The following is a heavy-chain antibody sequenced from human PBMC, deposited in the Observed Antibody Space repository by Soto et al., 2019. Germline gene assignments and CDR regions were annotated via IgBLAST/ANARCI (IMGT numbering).Heavy chain of an antibody. CDR1: GFTFSSYA. D-gene: IGHD5-12*01. CDR3: AKDRIVATTNKPTSLFGGVKVSSWDYFDN. V-gene: IGHV3-23*01. Sequence: GGSLRLSCAASGFTFSSYAMNWVRQAPGKGLEWVSAISGSGGSTYYADSVKGRFTISRDNSKNTLYLQMNSLRAEDTAVYYCAKDRIVATTNKPTSLFGGVKVSSWDYFDNWGQGTLVTVSS. J-gene: IGHJ4*02. CDR2: ISGSGGST.